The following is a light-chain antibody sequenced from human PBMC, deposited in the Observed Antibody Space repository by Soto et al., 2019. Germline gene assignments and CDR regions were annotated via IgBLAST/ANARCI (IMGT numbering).Light chain of an antibody. Sequence: DIQLTQSPSFLPASIGDSFTITCRASQAISTYLAWYQQRPGKAPRLLIYRASSVNSGVPPRFSGSGSGRDFTLTISSLRPEDIATYFCQQSYSSPPWTFGQGTKVDIK. V-gene: IGKV1-39*01. J-gene: IGKJ1*01. CDR2: RAS. CDR3: QQSYSSPPWT. CDR1: QAISTY.